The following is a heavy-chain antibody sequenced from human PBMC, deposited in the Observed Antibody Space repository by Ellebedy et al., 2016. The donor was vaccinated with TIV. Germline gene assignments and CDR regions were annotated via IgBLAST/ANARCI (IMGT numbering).Heavy chain of an antibody. CDR1: GFTFSSYS. CDR2: LSGSGGST. V-gene: IGHV3-23*01. D-gene: IGHD1-26*01. CDR3: AKSGQVGRWVPFDY. J-gene: IGHJ4*02. Sequence: ETLSLTCAASGFTFSSYSMNWVRQAPGKGLEWVSVLSGSGGSTYSADSVKGRFTISRDNSKNTLFLQMNSVRAEDTAVYYCAKSGQVGRWVPFDYWGQGALVTVSS.